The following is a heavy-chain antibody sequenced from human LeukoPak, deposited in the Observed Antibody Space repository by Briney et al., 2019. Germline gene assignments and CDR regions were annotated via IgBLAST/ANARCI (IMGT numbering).Heavy chain of an antibody. CDR1: GFSLSSYA. Sequence: PGGSLRLSCTVSGFSLSSYAMSWVRRAPGKGLEWVSATSSSDAGKYYADSVRGRFTISRDNAKNSLYLQMNSLRAEDTAVYYCARDYGGSSPFDYWGQGTLVTVSS. J-gene: IGHJ4*02. CDR3: ARDYGGSSPFDY. D-gene: IGHD4-23*01. V-gene: IGHV3-23*01. CDR2: TSSSDAGK.